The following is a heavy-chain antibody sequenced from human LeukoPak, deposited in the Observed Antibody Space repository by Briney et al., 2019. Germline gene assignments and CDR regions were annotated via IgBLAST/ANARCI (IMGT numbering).Heavy chain of an antibody. CDR3: ARDPGYCSGGSCYSFLY. J-gene: IGHJ4*02. CDR1: GFTVSSNY. CDR2: IYSGGGT. V-gene: IGHV3-53*01. D-gene: IGHD2-15*01. Sequence: GGSLRLSCAASGFTVSSNYMSWVSQAPGKGLEWVSVIYSGGGTYYADSVKGRFTISRDKSKNTLYLQMNSLRAEDTAVYYCARDPGYCSGGSCYSFLYWGQGTLVTVSS.